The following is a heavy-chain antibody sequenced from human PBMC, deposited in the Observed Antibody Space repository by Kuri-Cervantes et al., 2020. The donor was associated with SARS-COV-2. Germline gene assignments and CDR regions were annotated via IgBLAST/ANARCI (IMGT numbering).Heavy chain of an antibody. V-gene: IGHV3-23*01. D-gene: IGHD2-15*01. Sequence: GGSLRLSCAASGFTFSTYAMSWVRQAPGKVLEWVSAISRSGTYYGDSVQGQFTIYSDDSKNTTYLQMNSLKAEDTAVYYCTTLRNWFAHWGQGILVTVSS. CDR1: GFTFSTYA. J-gene: IGHJ5*02. CDR2: ISRSGT. CDR3: TTLRNWFAH.